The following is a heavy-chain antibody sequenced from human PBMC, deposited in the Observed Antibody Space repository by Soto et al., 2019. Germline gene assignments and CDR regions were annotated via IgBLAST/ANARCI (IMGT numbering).Heavy chain of an antibody. J-gene: IGHJ4*02. CDR1: GGSISSYY. CDR2: IYYSGST. Sequence: SETLSLTCTVSGGSISSYYWSWIRQPPGKGLEWIGYIYYSGSTNYNPSLKSRVTISVDTSKNQFSLKLSSVTAADTAVYYCARAFGDPARYFDYWGQGTLVTV. D-gene: IGHD3-10*01. CDR3: ARAFGDPARYFDY. V-gene: IGHV4-59*01.